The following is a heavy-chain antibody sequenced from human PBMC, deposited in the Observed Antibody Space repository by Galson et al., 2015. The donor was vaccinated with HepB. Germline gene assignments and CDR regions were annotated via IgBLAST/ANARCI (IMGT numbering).Heavy chain of an antibody. D-gene: IGHD6-13*01. Sequence: SLRLSCAASGFTFSSFAIHWVHQAPGKGLEWVALISYHGNNKYYADSVKGRFTISRDNSKNTVFLQMNSLRPQDTAVYYCARERKQQLEDFYSYYGMDVWGQGTTVTVSS. J-gene: IGHJ6*02. V-gene: IGHV3-30*04. CDR1: GFTFSSFA. CDR2: ISYHGNNK. CDR3: ARERKQQLEDFYSYYGMDV.